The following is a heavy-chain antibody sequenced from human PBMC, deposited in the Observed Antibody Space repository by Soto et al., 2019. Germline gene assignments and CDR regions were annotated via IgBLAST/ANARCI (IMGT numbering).Heavy chain of an antibody. J-gene: IGHJ3*02. CDR3: TRRPYCSSNACYGIDAFDI. V-gene: IGHV3-73*01. CDR2: IRSKVNSFAT. D-gene: IGHD2-2*01. CDR1: GFTFSGSA. Sequence: LSCAASGFTFSGSAMHWVLQASGKGLEWVGRIRSKVNSFATAYAESVKGRFTISRDDSKNTAYLQLNSLKTEDTAVYYCTRRPYCSSNACYGIDAFDIWGQGTLVTVSS.